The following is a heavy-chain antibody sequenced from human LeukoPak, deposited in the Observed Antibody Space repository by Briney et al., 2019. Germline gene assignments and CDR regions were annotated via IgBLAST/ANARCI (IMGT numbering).Heavy chain of an antibody. CDR2: ISSSSSYI. D-gene: IGHD6-13*01. J-gene: IGHJ3*01. V-gene: IGHV3-21*01. CDR1: GFTFSSFS. CDR3: AREGYSSSELVL. Sequence: PGGSLRPSFAAPGFTFSSFSMNWVRQAPGKGLGWVSSISSSSSYIYYADSVKGRFTISRDNAKNSLYLQMNSLRAEDTAVYYCAREGYSSSELVLWGQGTMVTVSS.